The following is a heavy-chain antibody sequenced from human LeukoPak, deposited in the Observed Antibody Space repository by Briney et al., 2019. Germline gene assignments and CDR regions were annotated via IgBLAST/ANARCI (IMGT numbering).Heavy chain of an antibody. CDR2: INPSGGST. J-gene: IGHJ4*02. V-gene: IGHV1-46*01. Sequence: ASVKVSCKASGYTFTSYYMHWVRQAPGQGLEWMGIINPSGGSTSYAQKFQGRVTITADKSTSTAYMELSSLRSEDTAVYYCARDEGIDSSGYILWGQGTLVTVSS. D-gene: IGHD3-22*01. CDR1: GYTFTSYY. CDR3: ARDEGIDSSGYIL.